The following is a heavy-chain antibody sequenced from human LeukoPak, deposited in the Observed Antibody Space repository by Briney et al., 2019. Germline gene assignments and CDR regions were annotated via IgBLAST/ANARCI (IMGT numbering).Heavy chain of an antibody. J-gene: IGHJ4*02. V-gene: IGHV1-18*04. CDR1: GYTFTSYY. D-gene: IGHD3-10*01. CDR3: ARDPSITMVRGVSPSFDY. Sequence: GASVKVSCKASGYTFTSYYMHWVRQAPGQGLEWMGWISAYNGNTNYAQKLQGRVTMTTDTSTSTAYMELRSLRSDDTAVYYCARDPSITMVRGVSPSFDYWGQGTLVTVSS. CDR2: ISAYNGNT.